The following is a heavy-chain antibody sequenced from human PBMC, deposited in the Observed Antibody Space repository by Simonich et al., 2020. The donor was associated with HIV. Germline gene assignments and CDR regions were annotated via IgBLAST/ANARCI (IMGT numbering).Heavy chain of an antibody. Sequence: QVQLQQWGAGLLKPSETLSLNCAVSGGSISTYYWSWIRQPPGKGLEWIGYNYYSGSTNSTPPLSGRVTIALDTSKNQFSLRLSSGTAADTAVYYCVRVPGGSGRVAWYDPWGQGTLVTVSS. V-gene: IGHV4-59*08. CDR3: VRVPGGSGRVAWYDP. CDR2: NYYSGST. CDR1: GGSISTYY. D-gene: IGHD3-10*01. J-gene: IGHJ5*02.